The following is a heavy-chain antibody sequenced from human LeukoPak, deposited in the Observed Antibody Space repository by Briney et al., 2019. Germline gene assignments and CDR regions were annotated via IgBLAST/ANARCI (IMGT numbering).Heavy chain of an antibody. Sequence: GGSLRLSCAASGFTLSSYSMNWVRQAPGKGLEWVSYTGSSSTTIYYADSVKGRFTISRDNAKNSLYLQMNSLRAEDTAVYYCARDSRSSSQRGDYWGQGTLVTVSS. CDR3: ARDSRSSSQRGDY. V-gene: IGHV3-48*01. CDR1: GFTLSSYS. J-gene: IGHJ4*02. D-gene: IGHD6-6*01. CDR2: TGSSSTTI.